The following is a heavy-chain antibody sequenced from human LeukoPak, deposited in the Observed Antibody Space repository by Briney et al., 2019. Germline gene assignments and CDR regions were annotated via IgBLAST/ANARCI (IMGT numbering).Heavy chain of an antibody. CDR3: ARDGQSLVNTAMVTFDY. D-gene: IGHD5-18*01. V-gene: IGHV3-48*03. CDR1: GFTFSSYE. J-gene: IGHJ4*02. CDR2: ISSSGSTI. Sequence: GGSLRLSCVVSGFTFSSYEMNWVRQAPGKGLEWVSYISSSGSTIYYADSVKGRFTISRDNAKNSLYLQMNSLRAEDTAVYYCARDGQSLVNTAMVTFDYWGQGTLVTVSS.